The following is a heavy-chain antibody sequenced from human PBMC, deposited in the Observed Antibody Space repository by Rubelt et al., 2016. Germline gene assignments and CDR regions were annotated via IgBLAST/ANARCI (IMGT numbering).Heavy chain of an antibody. V-gene: IGHV3-74*01. J-gene: IGHJ2*01. CDR2: INSDGSTT. CDR3: AKGPRGLWYFDL. Sequence: GKGLVWVSRINSDGSTTSYADSVKGRFTISRDDAKNTLYLQMNSLRAEDTALYYCAKGPRGLWYFDLWGRGTLVTVSS.